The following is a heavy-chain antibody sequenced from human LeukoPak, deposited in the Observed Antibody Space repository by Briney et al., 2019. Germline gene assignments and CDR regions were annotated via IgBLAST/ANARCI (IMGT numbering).Heavy chain of an antibody. CDR1: GFTFSIYT. CDR3: ARDLAWGGY. D-gene: IGHD7-27*01. Sequence: NPGGSLRLSCVASGFTFSIYTMSWVRQAPGKGLEWVSSITSSSSSMYSADSVKGRLTISRDNAKNSLYLQMNSLRAEDTAVYYCARDLAWGGYWGQGTQVTVSS. V-gene: IGHV3-21*01. CDR2: ITSSSSSM. J-gene: IGHJ4*02.